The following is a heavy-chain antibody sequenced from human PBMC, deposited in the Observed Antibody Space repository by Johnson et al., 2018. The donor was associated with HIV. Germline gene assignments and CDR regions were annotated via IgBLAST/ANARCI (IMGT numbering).Heavy chain of an antibody. D-gene: IGHD3-9*01. CDR3: AREEGSDIWTRGDAFDI. J-gene: IGHJ3*02. V-gene: IGHV3-11*04. Sequence: QVQLVESGGGLVKPGGSLRLSCAVSGFIFRDYYMSWIRQAPGKGLEWVSYISSSGKSTNYADSVKGRFTISRDNAKNSLSLQMNSLRAEDTAIYDCAREEGSDIWTRGDAFDIWGQGTMVAVSS. CDR1: GFIFRDYY. CDR2: ISSSGKST.